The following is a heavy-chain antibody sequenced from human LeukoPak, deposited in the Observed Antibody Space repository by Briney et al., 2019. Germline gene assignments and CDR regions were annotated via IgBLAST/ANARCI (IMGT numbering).Heavy chain of an antibody. Sequence: SGTPSLTRALSGGSISRYNWRWVRQPPGKGLEWIGYLSYSGRTNYNPPPKRRGTTSVDTSKNKCSLKRSSVTAADTAVYYSARLTEYSISSNAFDIWGPGTIVTVSS. D-gene: IGHD6-6*01. CDR3: ARLTEYSISSNAFDI. CDR2: LSYSGRT. CDR1: GGSISRYN. J-gene: IGHJ3*02. V-gene: IGHV4-59*12.